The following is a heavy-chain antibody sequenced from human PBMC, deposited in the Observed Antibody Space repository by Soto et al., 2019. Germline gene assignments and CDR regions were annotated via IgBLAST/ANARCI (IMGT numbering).Heavy chain of an antibody. D-gene: IGHD3-10*01. CDR1: GFTFDDYA. Sequence: EVQLVESGGGLVQPGRSLRLSCAASGFTFDDYAMHWVRQAPGKGLEWVLGISWNSGSIGYADSVKGRFTIARDNAKKSLYLQRNSMRAEDTALYYCAKERRYYGSGSYAFDYWGQGTLVTVSS. V-gene: IGHV3-9*01. CDR2: ISWNSGSI. J-gene: IGHJ4*02. CDR3: AKERRYYGSGSYAFDY.